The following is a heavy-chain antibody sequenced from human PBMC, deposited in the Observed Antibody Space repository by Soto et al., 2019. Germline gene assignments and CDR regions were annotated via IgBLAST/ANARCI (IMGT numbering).Heavy chain of an antibody. CDR2: VYHTGRT. V-gene: IGHV4-61*01. D-gene: IGHD3-3*01. CDR3: ARDFAYVDS. Sequence: QVQLQESGPGLVKPSETLSLTCTVSGGSFKSGSYSWSWIRQPAGKGLEWIGYVYHTGRTSYNPSLKGRVSISMDTSKNQFSLNLDSVTAAATAVYFCARDFAYVDSWGQGTLVTVAS. CDR1: GGSFKSGSYS. J-gene: IGHJ4*02.